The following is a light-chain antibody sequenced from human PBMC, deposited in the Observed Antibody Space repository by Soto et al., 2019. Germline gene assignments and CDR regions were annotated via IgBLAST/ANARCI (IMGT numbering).Light chain of an antibody. J-gene: IGKJ4*01. CDR3: QQYNNWPPLT. V-gene: IGKV3-15*01. Sequence: EIVMTQSPATVSVSPGERATLSCRASQSVSSNLAWYQPKPGQAPRLLIYGASNRATGIPDRFSGSGSGTEFTLTISSLQSEDFAVYYCQQYNNWPPLTFGGGTKLDI. CDR1: QSVSSN. CDR2: GAS.